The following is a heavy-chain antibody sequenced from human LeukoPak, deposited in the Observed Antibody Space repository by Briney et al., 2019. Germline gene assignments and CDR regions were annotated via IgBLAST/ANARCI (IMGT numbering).Heavy chain of an antibody. V-gene: IGHV3-23*01. D-gene: IGHD3-22*01. J-gene: IGHJ4*02. CDR1: GFTFSSYA. Sequence: GGSLRLSCAASGFTFSSYALSWVRQVPGMGLEWVSSISGTGATTYYADSVKGRFSISRDKSKNTLYLQMNSLRVEDTAVYYCARGAYYYEDWGQGTLVTVSS. CDR3: ARGAYYYED. CDR2: ISGTGATT.